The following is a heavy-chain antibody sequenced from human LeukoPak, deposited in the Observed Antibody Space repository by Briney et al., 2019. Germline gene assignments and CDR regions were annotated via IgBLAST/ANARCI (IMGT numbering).Heavy chain of an antibody. D-gene: IGHD4-23*01. J-gene: IGHJ4*02. CDR1: GFTFSSYE. CDR2: ITSSGSTI. CDR3: ARDASVVDEYYFDY. V-gene: IGHV3-48*03. Sequence: GGSLRLSCAASGFTFSSYEMNWVRQAPGKGLEWVSYITSSGSTIYYADSVKGRFTISRDNAKNSLYLQMNSLRAEDTAVYYCARDASVVDEYYFDYWGQGTLVTVSS.